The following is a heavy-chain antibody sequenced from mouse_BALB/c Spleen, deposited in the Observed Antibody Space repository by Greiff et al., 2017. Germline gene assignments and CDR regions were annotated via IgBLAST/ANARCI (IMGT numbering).Heavy chain of an antibody. CDR3: ARTITTGAWFAY. V-gene: IGHV1-69*02. J-gene: IGHJ3*01. Sequence: QVQLQQPGAELVKPGASVKLSCKASGYTFTSYWMHWVKQRPGQGLEWIGEIDPSDSYTNYNQKFKGKATLTVDKSSSTAYMQLSSLTSEDSAVYYCARTITTGAWFAYWGQGTLVTVSA. CDR2: IDPSDSYT. D-gene: IGHD2-4*01. CDR1: GYTFTSYW.